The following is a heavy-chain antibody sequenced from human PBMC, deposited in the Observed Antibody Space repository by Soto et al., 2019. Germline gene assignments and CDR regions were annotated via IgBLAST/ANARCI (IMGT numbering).Heavy chain of an antibody. CDR3: ARFWLADIAVAGGDFDY. J-gene: IGHJ4*02. D-gene: IGHD6-19*01. CDR2: ISAYNGNT. Sequence: GASVKVSCKASGYTFTSYGISWVRQAPGQGLEWMGWISAYNGNTNYAQKLQGRVTMTTDTSTSTAYMELRSLRSDDTVVYYCARFWLADIAVAGGDFDYWGQGTLVTVSS. CDR1: GYTFTSYG. V-gene: IGHV1-18*01.